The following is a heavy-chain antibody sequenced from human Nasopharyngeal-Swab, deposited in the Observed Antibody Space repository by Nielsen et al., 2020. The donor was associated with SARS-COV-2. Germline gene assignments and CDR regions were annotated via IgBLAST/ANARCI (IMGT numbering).Heavy chain of an antibody. CDR3: AKEEVSTTGTRDYYYYYMDV. CDR1: GFPFSSYA. D-gene: IGHD1-1*01. J-gene: IGHJ6*03. CDR2: IRCSGGST. V-gene: IGHV3-23*01. Sequence: GESLKISCAASGFPFSSYAMSWVRQAPGKWPEWVSAIRCSGGSTYYADSVKGRFTISKDNSKNTLYLQMNSLRAEDTAVYYWAKEEVSTTGTRDYYYYYMDVWGKGTTVTVSS.